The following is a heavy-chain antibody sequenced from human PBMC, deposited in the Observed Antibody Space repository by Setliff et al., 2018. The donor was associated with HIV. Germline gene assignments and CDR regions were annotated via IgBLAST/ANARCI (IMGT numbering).Heavy chain of an antibody. D-gene: IGHD5-18*01. CDR2: INHSGNT. CDR3: ARAGSYGWDY. CDR1: GGSFSSYY. Sequence: SETLSLTCAVFGGSFSSYYWSWIRQPPGKGLEWIGEINHSGNTNYNPSLKSRLTISVDTSKNQVSLKLSSVTAADTAVYYCARAGSYGWDYWGQGTLVTVSS. J-gene: IGHJ4*02. V-gene: IGHV4-34*01.